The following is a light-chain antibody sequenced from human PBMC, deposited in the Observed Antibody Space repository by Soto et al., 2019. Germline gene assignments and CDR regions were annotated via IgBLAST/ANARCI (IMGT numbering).Light chain of an antibody. Sequence: QSALTQPASVSGSPGQSITISCTGTSSDVGSFNLVSWYQRHPGRAPKFMIYEGSKRPSGVSDRFSGSKSGNTASLTISGLQAEDEADYYCCSYAGSSTWVFGGGTKLTVL. CDR1: SSDVGSFNL. V-gene: IGLV2-23*01. CDR3: CSYAGSSTWV. J-gene: IGLJ3*02. CDR2: EGS.